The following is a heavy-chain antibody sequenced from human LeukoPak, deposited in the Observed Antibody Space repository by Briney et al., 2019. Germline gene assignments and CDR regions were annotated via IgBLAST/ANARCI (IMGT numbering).Heavy chain of an antibody. J-gene: IGHJ4*02. D-gene: IGHD3-10*01. CDR2: ISYNGSNK. Sequence: GGSLRLSCAASGFTFSSYGMHWVRQAPGKGLEWVAVISYNGSNKYYADSVKGRFTISGDNAKNSLYLQMNSLRAEDTAVYYCARLGGWGQGTLVTVSS. CDR1: GFTFSSYG. CDR3: ARLGG. V-gene: IGHV3-30*03.